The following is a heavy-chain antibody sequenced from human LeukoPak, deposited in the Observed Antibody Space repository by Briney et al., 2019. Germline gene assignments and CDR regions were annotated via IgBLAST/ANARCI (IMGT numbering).Heavy chain of an antibody. J-gene: IGHJ4*02. CDR3: ARSGFLYCSSTSCYDPTYYFDY. CDR2: IYYSGST. V-gene: IGHV4-59*01. Sequence: SESLSLTCTVSGGSISSYYWSWIRQPPGKGLEWIGYIYYSGSTNYNPSLKSRVTISVDTSKNQFSLKLSSVTAADTAVYYCARSGFLYCSSTSCYDPTYYFDYWGQGTLVTVSS. D-gene: IGHD2-2*01. CDR1: GGSISSYY.